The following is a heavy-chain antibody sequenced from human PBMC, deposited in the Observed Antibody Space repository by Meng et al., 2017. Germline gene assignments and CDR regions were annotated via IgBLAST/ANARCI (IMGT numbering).Heavy chain of an antibody. D-gene: IGHD1-1*01. Sequence: SETLSLTCTVSGGSISSGGYYWSWIRQHPGKGREWIVYIYYSGSTYYNPSLKSRVTISVDTSKNQFSLKLSSVTAADTAVYYCARAPQGYPLRRPGPVDYWGQGTLVTVSS. CDR1: GGSISSGGYY. J-gene: IGHJ4*02. CDR2: IYYSGST. V-gene: IGHV4-31*03. CDR3: ARAPQGYPLRRPGPVDY.